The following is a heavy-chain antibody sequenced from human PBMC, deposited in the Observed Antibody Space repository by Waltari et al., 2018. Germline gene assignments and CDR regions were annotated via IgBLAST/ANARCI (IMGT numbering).Heavy chain of an antibody. V-gene: IGHV5-51*01. CDR1: GYSFTSYW. Sequence: EVQLVQSGAEVKKPGESLKISCKGSGYSFTSYWIGWVRQMPGTGLEWMGISFAGAYDTRYSPSFQGQGTIPADKSISTAYLQWSSLKASDTAMYYCARTPWYSGSYYYFDYGGQGTLVTVSS. CDR2: SFAGAYDT. J-gene: IGHJ4*02. CDR3: ARTPWYSGSYYYFDY. D-gene: IGHD1-26*01.